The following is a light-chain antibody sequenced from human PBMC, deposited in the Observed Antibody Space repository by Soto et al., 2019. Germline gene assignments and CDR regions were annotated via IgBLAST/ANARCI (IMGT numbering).Light chain of an antibody. CDR3: SSYTTGGSYV. J-gene: IGLJ1*01. CDR2: DVS. Sequence: QSALTQPASVSGSPGLSIAISCTGTSRDVGGYNSVSWYQQQPGKVPKLMIYDVSNRPSGVSNRFSGSKSGNTASLTISGLQAEDEGDYHCSSYTTGGSYVFATGTKLTVL. V-gene: IGLV2-14*01. CDR1: SRDVGGYNS.